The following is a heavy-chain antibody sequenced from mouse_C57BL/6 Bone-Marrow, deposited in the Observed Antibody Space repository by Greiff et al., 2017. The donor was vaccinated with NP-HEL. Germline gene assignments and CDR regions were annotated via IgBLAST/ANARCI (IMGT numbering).Heavy chain of an antibody. CDR2: ISSGSSTI. CDR3: ARRYRGLYYYAMDY. J-gene: IGHJ4*01. D-gene: IGHD2-12*01. CDR1: GFTFSDYG. Sequence: EVHLVESGGGLVKPGGSLTLSCAASGFTFSDYGMHWVRQAPEKGLEWVAYISSGSSTIYYADTVKGRFPIYRDNAKNTLFLQMTSLRSEDTAMYYCARRYRGLYYYAMDYWGQGTSVTVSS. V-gene: IGHV5-17*01.